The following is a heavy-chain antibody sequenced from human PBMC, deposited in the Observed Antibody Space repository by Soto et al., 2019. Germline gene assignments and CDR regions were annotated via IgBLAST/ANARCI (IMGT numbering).Heavy chain of an antibody. CDR3: AREAGPDRWFDP. Sequence: SETLSLTCTVSGASISSYFWTWIRQPAGKGLDWIGRISTSGTTNYNPSLKSRVTMSVYTSKNHFSLNLSSVTAADTAVYYCAREAGPDRWFDPWGQGTLVTVSS. CDR2: ISTSGTT. D-gene: IGHD6-19*01. J-gene: IGHJ5*02. V-gene: IGHV4-4*07. CDR1: GASISSYF.